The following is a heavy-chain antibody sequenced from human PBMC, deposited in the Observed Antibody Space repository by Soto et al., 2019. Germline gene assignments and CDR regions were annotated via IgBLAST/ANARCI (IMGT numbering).Heavy chain of an antibody. D-gene: IGHD2-8*01. J-gene: IGHJ5*02. CDR1: GGTFSNYS. CDR2: IIPIVGTV. Sequence: SVKVSCKASGGTFSNYSMSWVRQAPGQGREWIGWIIPIVGTVNYAQKFQGRVTITADESTRTVYMELSSLRSEDMGVYYCATLGYCTNGVCSPWFDPWGQGTLVTVSS. V-gene: IGHV1-69*13. CDR3: ATLGYCTNGVCSPWFDP.